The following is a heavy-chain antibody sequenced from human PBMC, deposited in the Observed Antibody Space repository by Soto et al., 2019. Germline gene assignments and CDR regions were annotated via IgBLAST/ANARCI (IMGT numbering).Heavy chain of an antibody. D-gene: IGHD5-12*01. CDR3: ARVGYSGYDWDYYYYMDV. J-gene: IGHJ6*03. CDR1: GDSVSSNSAA. CDR2: TYYRSKWYN. V-gene: IGHV6-1*01. Sequence: KQSQTLSLTCAISGDSVSSNSAAWNWIRQSPSRGLEWLGRTYYRSKWYNDYAVSVKSRITINPDTSKNQFSLQLNSVTPEDTAVYYCARVGYSGYDWDYYYYMDVWGKGTTVTVSS.